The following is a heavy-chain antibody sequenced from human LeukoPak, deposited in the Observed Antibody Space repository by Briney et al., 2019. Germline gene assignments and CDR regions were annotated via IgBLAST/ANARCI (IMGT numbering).Heavy chain of an antibody. CDR2: INPNSGAT. CDR1: GYIFTDYY. J-gene: IGHJ4*01. D-gene: IGHD3-16*01. V-gene: IGHV1-2*06. Sequence: ASVKVSCKASGYIFTDYYMHWVRQAPGQELGWMGRINPNSGATHYAQSFQARVTMTRDTSIASSYMELTGLESDDTAVYYCARGRRILGGPENAGDFFDFWGQGSLVTVSS. CDR3: ARGRRILGGPENAGDFFDF.